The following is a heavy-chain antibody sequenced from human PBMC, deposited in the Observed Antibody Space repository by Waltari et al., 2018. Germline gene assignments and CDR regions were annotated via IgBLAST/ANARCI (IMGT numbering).Heavy chain of an antibody. J-gene: IGHJ4*02. CDR1: GYSISSGYY. D-gene: IGHD2-2*01. CDR2: IYHSGST. V-gene: IGHV4-38-2*01. Sequence: QVQLQESGPGLVKPSETLSLTCAVSGYSISSGYYWGWIRQPPGKGLEWIGSIYHSGSTYYNPSLKSRVTISVDTSKNQFSLKLSSVTAADTAVYYCARVGGSSTTQHYFDYWGQGTLVTVSS. CDR3: ARVGGSSTTQHYFDY.